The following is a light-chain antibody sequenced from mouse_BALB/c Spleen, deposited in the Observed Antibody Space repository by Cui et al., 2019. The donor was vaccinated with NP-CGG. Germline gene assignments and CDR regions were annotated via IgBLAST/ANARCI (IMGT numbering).Light chain of an antibody. CDR1: TGAVTTSNY. CDR2: GTN. J-gene: IGLJ1*01. Sequence: QAVVTQESAPTTSPGETVTLTCRSSTGAVTTSNYANWVQEKPDHLFTGLIGGTNNRVPGTPARFSGSLIGDKAALTITGAQTEDESKYFCALWYSNHWVFGGGTKLTVL. CDR3: ALWYSNHWV. V-gene: IGLV1*01.